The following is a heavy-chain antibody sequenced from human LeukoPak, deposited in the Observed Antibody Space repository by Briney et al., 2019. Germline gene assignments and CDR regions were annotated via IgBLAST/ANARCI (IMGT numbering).Heavy chain of an antibody. CDR2: INPNSGGT. CDR3: ASARSGYDSYLFDY. Sequence: ASVKVSCKASRGTFSSYAINWVRQAPGQGLEWMGWINPNSGGTNYAQKFQGRVTMTRDTSISTAYMELSRLRSDDTAVYYCASARSGYDSYLFDYWGQGTLVTVSS. J-gene: IGHJ4*02. V-gene: IGHV1-2*02. CDR1: RGTFSSYA. D-gene: IGHD5-12*01.